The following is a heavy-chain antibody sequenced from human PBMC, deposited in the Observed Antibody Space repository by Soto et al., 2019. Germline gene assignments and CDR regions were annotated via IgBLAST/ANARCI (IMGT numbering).Heavy chain of an antibody. CDR2: IIPIFGTA. J-gene: IGHJ2*01. V-gene: IGHV1-69*01. CDR1: GGTFSSYA. D-gene: IGHD6-19*01. CDR3: ARETEVAGTLPLFDL. Sequence: QVQLMQSGAEVKKPGSSVKVSCKASGGTFSSYAISWVRQAPGQGLEWMGGIIPIFGTANYAQKFQGRVTITADESTSTAYMELSSLRSEDTAVYYCARETEVAGTLPLFDLWGRGTLVTVSS.